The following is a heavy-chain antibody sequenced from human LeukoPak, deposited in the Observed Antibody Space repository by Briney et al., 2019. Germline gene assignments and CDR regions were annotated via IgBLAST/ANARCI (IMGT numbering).Heavy chain of an antibody. CDR2: INPSGGST. V-gene: IGHV1-46*01. J-gene: IGHJ4*02. D-gene: IGHD3-22*01. CDR1: GYTFTSYY. Sequence: ASVKVSCKASGYTFTSYYMHWVRQAPGQGLEWMGIINPSGGSTSYAQKFQGRVTMTRDMSTSTVHMELSSLRSEDTAVYYCAQNYYDSSGYYYWGQGTLVTVSS. CDR3: AQNYYDSSGYYY.